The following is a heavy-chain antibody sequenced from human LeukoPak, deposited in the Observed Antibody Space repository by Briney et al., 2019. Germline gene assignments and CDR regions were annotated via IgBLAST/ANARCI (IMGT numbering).Heavy chain of an antibody. D-gene: IGHD3-10*01. J-gene: IGHJ4*02. CDR3: AKCGSGSNFDY. Sequence: PGGSLRLSCAASGFTFSSYWMCWVRQTPGKGLEWVAHLNQDGSERYYVDSVKGRFTISRENAKNSLYLQMNSLRAEDTAVYYCAKCGSGSNFDYWGQGILVTVSS. CDR1: GFTFSSYW. CDR2: LNQDGSER. V-gene: IGHV3-7*02.